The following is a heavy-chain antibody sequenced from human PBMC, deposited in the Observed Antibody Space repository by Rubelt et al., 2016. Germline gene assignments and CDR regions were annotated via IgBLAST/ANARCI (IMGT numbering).Heavy chain of an antibody. CDR1: GYSFTTYW. Sequence: EVQLVQSGPEVKKPGESLKISCKGSGYSFTTYWIGWVRQMPGKGLAWMGIIYPGASDTRYSPSFQGQVTIPADKSISTAYLQWSSLKASDTAMYYCAIYDFWSGYYLDYWGRGTLVTVSS. J-gene: IGHJ4*02. CDR3: AIYDFWSGYYLDY. V-gene: IGHV5-51*01. CDR2: IYPGASDT. D-gene: IGHD3-3*01.